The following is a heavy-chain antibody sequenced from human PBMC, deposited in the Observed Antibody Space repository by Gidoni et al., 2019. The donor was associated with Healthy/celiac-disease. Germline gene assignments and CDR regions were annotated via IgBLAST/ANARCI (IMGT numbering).Heavy chain of an antibody. V-gene: IGHV3-30*18. J-gene: IGHJ6*02. D-gene: IGHD2-2*01. CDR1: GFTFSSYG. CDR2: ISYDGSNK. Sequence: QVQLVESGGGVVQPGRSLRLSCAASGFTFSSYGMHWVRQAPGKGLEWVAVISYDGSNKYYADSVKGRFTISRDNSKNTLYLQMNSLRAEDTAVYYCAKGGIVVVPAEDYYYGMDVWGQGTTVTVSS. CDR3: AKGGIVVVPAEDYYYGMDV.